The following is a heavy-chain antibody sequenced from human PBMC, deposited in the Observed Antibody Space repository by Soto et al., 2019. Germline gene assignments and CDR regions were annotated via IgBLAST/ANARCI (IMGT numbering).Heavy chain of an antibody. CDR3: VRQPGGVATPGDDY. CDR2: MNPDSGDT. V-gene: IGHV1-8*01. J-gene: IGHJ4*02. D-gene: IGHD2-15*01. CDR1: GYPFSAFD. Sequence: GASVKVSCKASGYPFSAFDINWVRQAAGQGLEWMGWMNPDSGDTAFAQRFQDRITTTRSTSISTAYMELSRLTSDDTAVYYCVRQPGGVATPGDDYWGQGTLVTVSS.